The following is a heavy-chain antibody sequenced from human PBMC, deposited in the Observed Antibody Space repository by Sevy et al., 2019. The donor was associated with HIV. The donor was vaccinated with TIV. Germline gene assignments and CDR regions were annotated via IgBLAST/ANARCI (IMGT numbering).Heavy chain of an antibody. CDR3: TQYQLDYYYYGMDV. CDR1: GFTFSGSA. D-gene: IGHD2-2*01. Sequence: GALRLSCAASGFTFSGSAMHWVRQASGKGLEWVGRIRSKANSYATAYAASVKGRFTISRDDSKNTAYLQMNSLKTEDTAVYYCTQYQLDYYYYGMDVWGQGTTVTVSS. CDR2: IRSKANSYAT. V-gene: IGHV3-73*01. J-gene: IGHJ6*02.